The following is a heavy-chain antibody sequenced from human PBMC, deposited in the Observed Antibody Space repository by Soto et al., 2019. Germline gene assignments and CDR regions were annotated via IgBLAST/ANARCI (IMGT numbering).Heavy chain of an antibody. CDR3: ARDPICSGGSFYSWFDP. Sequence: SETLSLTCTVSGGSISSYYWSWIRQPAGKGLEWIGRIYTSGSTNYNPSLKSRVTMSVDTSKNQFSLKLSSVTAADTAVYYCARDPICSGGSFYSWFDPWGQGTLVTVSS. J-gene: IGHJ5*02. D-gene: IGHD2-15*01. CDR2: IYTSGST. CDR1: GGSISSYY. V-gene: IGHV4-4*07.